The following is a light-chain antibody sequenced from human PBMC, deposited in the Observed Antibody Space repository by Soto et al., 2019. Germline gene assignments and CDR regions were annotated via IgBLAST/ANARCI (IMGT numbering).Light chain of an antibody. CDR3: CSYAGSSPLYV. CDR1: SSHIGSSNL. V-gene: IGLV2-23*01. CDR2: EGD. J-gene: IGLJ1*01. Sequence: QSVLTQPASVSGSPGQSITISCTASSSHIGSSNLVSWYQHHSGKAPKLIIYEGDKRPSGVSNRFSGSKSGKTASLTISGLQAEDEGTYYCCSYAGSSPLYVFGTGTKVIVL.